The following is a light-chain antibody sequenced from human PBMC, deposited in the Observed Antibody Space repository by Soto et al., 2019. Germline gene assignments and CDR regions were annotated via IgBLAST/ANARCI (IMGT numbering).Light chain of an antibody. CDR1: SGSVSTSYY. J-gene: IGLJ2*01. V-gene: IGLV8-61*01. CDR3: VLYMGSGIAV. CDR2: NTY. Sequence: QAVVTQEPSFSVSPGGTVTLTCGLSSGSVSTSYYPSWYQQNPGQAPRTLIYNTYTRSSGVPDRFSASILGDKAALTIPGAQADDESDYYCVLYMGSGIAVFGGGTKLTVL.